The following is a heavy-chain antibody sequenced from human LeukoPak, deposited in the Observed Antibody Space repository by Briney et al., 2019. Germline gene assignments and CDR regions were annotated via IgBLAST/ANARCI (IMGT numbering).Heavy chain of an antibody. CDR2: ISSSGSTI. J-gene: IGHJ1*01. D-gene: IGHD6-6*01. V-gene: IGHV3-11*01. Sequence: GGSLRLSCAASGFTFSDYYMSWIRQAPGKGLEWVSYISSSGSTIYYADSVKGRFTISRDNAKNSLYLQMNSLRAGDTAVYYCARSEYSSSSIYFQHWGQGTLVTVSS. CDR3: ARSEYSSSSIYFQH. CDR1: GFTFSDYY.